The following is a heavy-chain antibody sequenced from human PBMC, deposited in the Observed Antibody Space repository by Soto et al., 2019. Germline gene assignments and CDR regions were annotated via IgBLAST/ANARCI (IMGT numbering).Heavy chain of an antibody. J-gene: IGHJ6*02. CDR2: ISGSGDST. CDR3: AKVPNKVPVPVTDV. V-gene: IGHV3-23*01. CDR1: GLTFSTYA. D-gene: IGHD2-21*02. Sequence: EVQLLESGGGLVQPGGSLKLSCAASGLTFSTYAMSWDRQAPGKGLEWVSAISGSGDSTYYADSVKGWFTIARDNANSTLHLQMNSLRAEDTAVYYCAKVPNKVPVPVTDVWGQGTTVTVSS.